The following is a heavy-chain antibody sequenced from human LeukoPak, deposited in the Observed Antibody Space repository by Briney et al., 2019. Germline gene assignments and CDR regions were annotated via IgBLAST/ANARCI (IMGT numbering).Heavy chain of an antibody. CDR2: IKEDGSEE. Sequence: GVSLRLSCAASGFTFSPYWMSWVRQAPGKGLEWVATIKEDGSEEYYVDSVEGRFTISRDNAKKSLYLQMGSLRAEDTAVYYCARLAPYYGTGIIWGQGTVVTVSS. J-gene: IGHJ3*02. V-gene: IGHV3-7*01. D-gene: IGHD3-10*01. CDR1: GFTFSPYW. CDR3: ARLAPYYGTGII.